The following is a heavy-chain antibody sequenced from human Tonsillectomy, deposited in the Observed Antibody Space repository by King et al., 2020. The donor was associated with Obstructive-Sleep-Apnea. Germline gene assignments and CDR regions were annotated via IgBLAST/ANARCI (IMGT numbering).Heavy chain of an antibody. CDR2: ISGGGNSGTT. D-gene: IGHD6-19*01. Sequence: VQLVESGGGLVQPGGSLRLSCAASGFTFSSHAMSWVRQAPGKGLEWVSGISGGGNSGTTYYGDSVKGRDTISRDKSKNTVFLEVNSLRAEDTAVYYCAKMGSSGWYADYWGQGTLVTVAS. V-gene: IGHV3-23*04. CDR3: AKMGSSGWYADY. J-gene: IGHJ4*02. CDR1: GFTFSSHA.